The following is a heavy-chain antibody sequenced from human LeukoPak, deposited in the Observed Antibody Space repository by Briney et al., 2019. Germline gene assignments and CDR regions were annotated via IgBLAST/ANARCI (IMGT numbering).Heavy chain of an antibody. J-gene: IGHJ5*02. D-gene: IGHD2-2*02. CDR2: INPSGGST. CDR1: GYTFTTYY. Sequence: ASVKVSCKASGYTFTTYYMHWVRQAPGQGPEWMGIINPSGGSTSYAQKFQGRVTMTRDTSTSTVYMELSSLRSEDTAVYYCARGVRVPATITYWFDPWGQGTLVTVSS. V-gene: IGHV1-46*01. CDR3: ARGVRVPATITYWFDP.